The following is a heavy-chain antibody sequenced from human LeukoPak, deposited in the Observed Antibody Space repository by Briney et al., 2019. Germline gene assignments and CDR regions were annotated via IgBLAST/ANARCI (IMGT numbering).Heavy chain of an antibody. J-gene: IGHJ4*02. CDR3: ASPIAVADAFDY. Sequence: GSSVKVSCKASGGTFSSYAFSWVRQAPGQGLEWMGGIIPIFGTGSYAQKFQGRVTITADESTSTAYMELSSLRSEDTAVYYCASPIAVADAFDYWGQGTLVTVSS. CDR2: IIPIFGTG. D-gene: IGHD6-19*01. V-gene: IGHV1-69*01. CDR1: GGTFSSYA.